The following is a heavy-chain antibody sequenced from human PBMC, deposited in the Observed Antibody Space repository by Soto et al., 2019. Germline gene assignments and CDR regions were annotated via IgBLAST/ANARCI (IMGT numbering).Heavy chain of an antibody. CDR1: GFTFSSYG. CDR2: ISYDGSNK. CDR3: AKDQSGYCTNGVCYEAYGMDV. J-gene: IGHJ6*02. Sequence: GGSLRLSCAASGFTFSSYGMHWVRQAPGKGLEWVAVISYDGSNKYYADSVKGRFTISRDNSKNTLYLQMNSLRAEDTAVYYCAKDQSGYCTNGVCYEAYGMDVWGQGTTVTVSS. D-gene: IGHD2-8*01. V-gene: IGHV3-30*18.